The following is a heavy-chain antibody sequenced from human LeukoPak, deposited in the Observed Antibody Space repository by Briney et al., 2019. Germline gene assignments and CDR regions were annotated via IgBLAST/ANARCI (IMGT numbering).Heavy chain of an antibody. V-gene: IGHV4-59*04. J-gene: IGHJ3*02. CDR1: GGSISSYY. D-gene: IGHD1-1*01. CDR2: AYYSGKT. Sequence: PSETLSLTCTVSGGSISSYYWNWIRQPPGKGLEWIGIAYYSGKTFYKPSLKSRVTISVDSSKNQFSLGLASLTAADSAVYYCAQLERRTAFDIWGQGTIVVVSS. CDR3: AQLERRTAFDI.